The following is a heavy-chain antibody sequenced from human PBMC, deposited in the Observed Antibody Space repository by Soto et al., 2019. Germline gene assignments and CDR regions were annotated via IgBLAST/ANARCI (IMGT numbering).Heavy chain of an antibody. Sequence: PSETLSLTCTVSGGSISSSSYYWGWIRQPPGKGLEWIGSIYYSGSTYYNPSLKSRVTISVDTSKNQFSLKLSSVTAADTAVYYCARPAKDLRTNYYFDYWGQGTLVTVSS. D-gene: IGHD2-8*01. CDR1: GGSISSSSYY. V-gene: IGHV4-39*01. J-gene: IGHJ4*02. CDR2: IYYSGST. CDR3: ARPAKDLRTNYYFDY.